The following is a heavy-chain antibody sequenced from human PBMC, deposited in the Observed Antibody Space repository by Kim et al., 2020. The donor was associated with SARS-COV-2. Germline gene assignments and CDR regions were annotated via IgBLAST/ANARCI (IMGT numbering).Heavy chain of an antibody. J-gene: IGHJ3*02. D-gene: IGHD6-19*01. V-gene: IGHV3-23*01. Sequence: GGSLRLSCAASGFTFSSYAMSWVRQAPGKGLEWVSAISGSGGSTYYADSVKGRFTISRDNSKNTLYLQMNSLRAEDTAVYYCANHMGSGWYDPRHDAFDIWGQGTMVTVSS. CDR2: ISGSGGST. CDR1: GFTFSSYA. CDR3: ANHMGSGWYDPRHDAFDI.